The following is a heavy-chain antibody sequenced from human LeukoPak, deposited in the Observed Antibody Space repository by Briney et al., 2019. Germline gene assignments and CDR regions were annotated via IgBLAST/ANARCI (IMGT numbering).Heavy chain of an antibody. CDR1: GYTFTDYY. J-gene: IGHJ4*02. CDR3: ASVTYGSPSSWDY. D-gene: IGHD3-10*01. Sequence: ASVKVSCKASGYTFTDYYLHWVRQAPGRGLEWMGWIYPATGATEYSRRFQGRVTMTRATSISTAYMELTRLTSDDTAVYYCASVTYGSPSSWDYWGQGTLVSVSS. CDR2: IYPATGAT. V-gene: IGHV1-2*02.